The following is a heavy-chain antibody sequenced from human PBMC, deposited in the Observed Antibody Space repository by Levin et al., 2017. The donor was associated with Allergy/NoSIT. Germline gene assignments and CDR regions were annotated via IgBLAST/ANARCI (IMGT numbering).Heavy chain of an antibody. Sequence: GESLKISCAASGFTFDDYGMSWVRQAPGKGLEWVSCINWNGGSTGYADSVKGRFTISRDNAKNSLYLQMNSLRAEDTALYYCATSNRGVRDYFDYWGQGTLVTVSS. CDR2: INWNGGST. CDR3: ATSNRGVRDYFDY. V-gene: IGHV3-20*04. D-gene: IGHD3-10*01. J-gene: IGHJ4*02. CDR1: GFTFDDYG.